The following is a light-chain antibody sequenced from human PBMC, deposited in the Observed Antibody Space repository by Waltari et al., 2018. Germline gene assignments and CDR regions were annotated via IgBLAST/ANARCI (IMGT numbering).Light chain of an antibody. Sequence: EIVLTQSPGTLSLSPGERATLSGRASQTVRTTYLAWSQQKPGQAPTLLIYGASSRATGIPDRFSGSGSGTDFSLTISSLEPEDFAVYYCQQYDISPLTFGGGTKVEIK. CDR3: QQYDISPLT. J-gene: IGKJ4*01. CDR2: GAS. CDR1: QTVRTTY. V-gene: IGKV3-20*01.